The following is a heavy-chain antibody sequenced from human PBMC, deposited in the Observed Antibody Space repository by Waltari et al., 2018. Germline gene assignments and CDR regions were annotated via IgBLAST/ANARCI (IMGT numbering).Heavy chain of an antibody. D-gene: IGHD4-4*01. CDR3: ARDSAPYSNYADAIDI. V-gene: IGHV3-7*01. CDR2: MRKEGGEE. CDR1: GFTFMNYW. J-gene: IGHJ3*02. Sequence: EVQLVESGGGLVQPGGSLRVSCVASGFTFMNYWMSWVRQAPGKGVEWVGSMRKEGGEEYYVDSVKGRFTVSRNNATISLHLHMDSLRVEDTAIYYCARDSAPYSNYADAIDIWGQGTMVIVSS.